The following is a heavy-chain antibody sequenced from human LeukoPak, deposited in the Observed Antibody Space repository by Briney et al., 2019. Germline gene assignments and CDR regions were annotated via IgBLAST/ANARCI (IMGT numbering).Heavy chain of an antibody. CDR1: GGSISSGSYY. CDR3: AREMVRGLFDY. J-gene: IGHJ4*02. D-gene: IGHD3-10*01. V-gene: IGHV4-61*02. CDR2: IYTSGST. Sequence: PSETLSLTCTVSGGSISSGSYYWSWIRQPAGKGLEWIGRIYTSGSTNYNPSLKSRVTISVDTSKNQFSLKLSSVTAADTAAYYCAREMVRGLFDYWGQGTLVTVSS.